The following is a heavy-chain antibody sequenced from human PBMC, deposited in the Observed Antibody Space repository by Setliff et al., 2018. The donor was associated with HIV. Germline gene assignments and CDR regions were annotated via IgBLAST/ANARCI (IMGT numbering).Heavy chain of an antibody. J-gene: IGHJ3*02. V-gene: IGHV1-2*06. D-gene: IGHD2-2*01. CDR3: ASDIAVIPAASQVGGFDI. CDR2: INPNSGGT. Sequence: ASVKVSCKASGYTFTDYYIHWVRQAPGQGLEWMGRINPNSGGTNYAQKFQGRVTITRDSSISTTYMELSRLTSDDTAVYYCASDIAVIPAASQVGGFDIWGQGTMVTVSS. CDR1: GYTFTDYY.